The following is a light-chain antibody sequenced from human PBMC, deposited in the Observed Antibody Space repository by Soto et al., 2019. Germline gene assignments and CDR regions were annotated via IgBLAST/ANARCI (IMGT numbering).Light chain of an antibody. CDR3: CAYVRSNALL. J-gene: IGLJ2*01. CDR2: EVN. V-gene: IGLV2-23*01. CDR1: SSNVGSYKL. Sequence: QSALTQPASVSGSPGQSITISCTGTSSNVGSYKLVSWYQQHPGKAPKLMIFEVNKRPSGVSNRFSGSKSGNTASLTISGLQAEDEADYYCCAYVRSNALLFGGGTKLTVL.